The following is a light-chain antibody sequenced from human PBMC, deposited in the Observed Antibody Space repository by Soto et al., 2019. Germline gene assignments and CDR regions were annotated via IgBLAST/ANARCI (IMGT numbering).Light chain of an antibody. V-gene: IGLV2-8*01. CDR2: EVT. J-gene: IGLJ1*01. CDR1: SSDVGGYNY. Sequence: QSVLTQPPSASGSPGQSVTISCTGTSSDVGGYNYVSWYQQHSGKAPKLMIYEVTRRPSGVPDRFSGSKSGNTASLTVSGLQAEGEADYYCSSYAGSSYVFGTETKVTVL. CDR3: SSYAGSSYV.